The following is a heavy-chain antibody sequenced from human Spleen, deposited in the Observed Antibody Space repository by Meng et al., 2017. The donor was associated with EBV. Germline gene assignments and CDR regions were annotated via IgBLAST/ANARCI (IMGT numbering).Heavy chain of an antibody. CDR2: LIPMSDAP. Sequence: VQLVQTGAGVKQPGSSVKVSCKTSGGAFRSDAVSWVRQAPGQGLEWMGGLIPMSDAPHYAQKFQDRVRITADESTSTHYMDLSGLRSEDTAVYYCASESGRGFTPDYWGQGTLVTVSS. D-gene: IGHD3-10*01. CDR1: GGAFRSDA. J-gene: IGHJ4*02. CDR3: ASESGRGFTPDY. V-gene: IGHV1-69*01.